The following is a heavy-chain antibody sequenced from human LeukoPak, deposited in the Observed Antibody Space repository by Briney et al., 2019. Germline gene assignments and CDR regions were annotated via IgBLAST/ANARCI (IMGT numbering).Heavy chain of an antibody. CDR2: IYYSGST. CDR1: GGSISSSSYY. J-gene: IGHJ4*02. CDR3: ARTPAAGYYFDY. D-gene: IGHD6-13*01. V-gene: IGHV4-39*01. Sequence: SETLSLTCTVSGGSISSSSYYWGWIRQPPGKGLEWIGSIYYSGSTYYNPSLKGRVTISVDTSKNQFSLKLSSVTAADTAVYYCARTPAAGYYFDYWGQGTLVTVSS.